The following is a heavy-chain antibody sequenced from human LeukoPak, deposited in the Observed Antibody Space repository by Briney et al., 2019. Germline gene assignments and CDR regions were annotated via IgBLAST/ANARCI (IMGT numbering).Heavy chain of an antibody. D-gene: IGHD6-6*01. CDR3: ARGVVAARRSYYYMDV. CDR1: GYTFTSYD. CDR2: MNPNSGNT. V-gene: IGHV1-8*01. J-gene: IGHJ6*03. Sequence: ASVKVSCKASGYTFTSYDINWVRQATGQGLEWMGWMNPNSGNTGYAQKFQGRVTMTRNTSISTAYMELSSLRSEDTAVYYCARGVVAARRSYYYMDVWGKGTTVTVSS.